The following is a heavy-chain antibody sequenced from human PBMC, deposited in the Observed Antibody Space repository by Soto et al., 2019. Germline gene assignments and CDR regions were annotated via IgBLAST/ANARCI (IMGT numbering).Heavy chain of an antibody. CDR2: VQGNGIGT. D-gene: IGHD2-21*02. V-gene: IGHV3-74*01. CDR1: GFTFSDYW. J-gene: IGHJ4*02. CDR3: ALPYAGDPAGFDY. Sequence: GGSLRLSCEASGFTFSDYWIHWVRQAPGRGLVRVSRVQGNGIGTNYADSVEGRFTISRDNAKNTVYLQMNGLRSDDTALYYCALPYAGDPAGFDYWGQGTLVTVSS.